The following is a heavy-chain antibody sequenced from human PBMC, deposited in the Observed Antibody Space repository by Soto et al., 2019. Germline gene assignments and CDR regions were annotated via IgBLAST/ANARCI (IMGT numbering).Heavy chain of an antibody. Sequence: GGSLRLSCAASGFTFSSYAMSWVRQAPGKGLEWVSGISTSGDSTYNADSVKGRFTISRDNSKDTLYLQMNSLRAGDTAVYYCASNSRYCSSTSCYADWGQGSLVTVSS. CDR3: ASNSRYCSSTSCYAD. CDR1: GFTFSSYA. V-gene: IGHV3-23*01. J-gene: IGHJ4*02. D-gene: IGHD2-2*01. CDR2: ISTSGDST.